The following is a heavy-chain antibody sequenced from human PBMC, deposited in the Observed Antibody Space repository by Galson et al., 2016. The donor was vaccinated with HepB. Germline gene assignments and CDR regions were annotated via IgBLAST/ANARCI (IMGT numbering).Heavy chain of an antibody. CDR1: GFTFSSYW. CDR3: VRDSNGWFIHWDFDL. J-gene: IGHJ2*01. D-gene: IGHD6-19*01. Sequence: SLRLSCAASGFTFSSYWMSWVRQAPGKGLEWVANIKQDGSEKYSVDSVKGRFTISRDNAKNSLYLQMNSLRAEDTAIYYSVRDSNGWFIHWDFDLWGRGTLVIVSS. V-gene: IGHV3-7*03. CDR2: IKQDGSEK.